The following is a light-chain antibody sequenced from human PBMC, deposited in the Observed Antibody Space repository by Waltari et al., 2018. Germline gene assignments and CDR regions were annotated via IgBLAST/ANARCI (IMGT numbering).Light chain of an antibody. CDR1: QSIVNW. J-gene: IGKJ4*01. CDR2: GAS. V-gene: IGKV1-12*01. Sequence: ITCRASQSIVNWLAWYQQRPGKAPKLLIYGASNLQGGVPSRFSGSGSGTDFTLTINNLQPEDFATYYCQQTFVEVSFAGGTRVEIK. CDR3: QQTFVEVS.